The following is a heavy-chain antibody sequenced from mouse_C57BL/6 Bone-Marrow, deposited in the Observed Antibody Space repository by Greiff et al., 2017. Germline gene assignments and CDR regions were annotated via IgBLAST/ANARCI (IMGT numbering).Heavy chain of an antibody. CDR1: GYTFTSYW. J-gene: IGHJ1*03. CDR3: ARGGGYYGWYFDV. CDR2: IDPSDSYT. V-gene: IGHV1-50*01. D-gene: IGHD2-3*01. Sequence: QVQLKESGAELVKPGASVKLSCKASGYTFTSYWMQWVKQRPGQGLEWIGEIDPSDSYTNYNQKFKGKATLTVDTSSSTAYMQLSSLTSEDSAVYYCARGGGYYGWYFDVWGTGTTVTVSS.